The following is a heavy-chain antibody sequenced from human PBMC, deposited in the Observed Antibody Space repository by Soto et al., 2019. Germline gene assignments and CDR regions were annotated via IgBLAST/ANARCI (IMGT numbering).Heavy chain of an antibody. CDR3: ARYCSSTSCSSWGNDY. CDR1: GGSFSGYY. J-gene: IGHJ4*02. CDR2: INHSGST. Sequence: SETLSLTCAVYGGSFSGYYWSWIRQPPGKGLEWIGEINHSGSTNYNPSLKSRVTISVDTSKNQFSLKLSSVTAADTAVYYCARYCSSTSCSSWGNDYWGQGTLVTVS. V-gene: IGHV4-34*01. D-gene: IGHD2-2*01.